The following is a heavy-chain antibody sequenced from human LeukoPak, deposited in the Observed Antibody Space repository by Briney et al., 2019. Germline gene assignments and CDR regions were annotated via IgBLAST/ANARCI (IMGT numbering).Heavy chain of an antibody. CDR1: GYTFTSYD. CDR3: ARDRQSYYDYVWGSYRRYYFDY. J-gene: IGHJ4*02. CDR2: INPNSGGT. V-gene: IGHV1-2*02. D-gene: IGHD3-16*02. Sequence: ASVKVSCKASGYTFTSYDINWVRQAPGQGLEWMGWINPNSGGTNYAQKFQGRVTMTRDTSISTAYMELSRLRSDDTAVYYCARDRQSYYDYVWGSYRRYYFDYWGQGTLVTVSS.